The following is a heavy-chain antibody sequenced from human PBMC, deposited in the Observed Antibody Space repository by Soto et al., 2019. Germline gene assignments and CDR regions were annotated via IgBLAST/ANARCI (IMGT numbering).Heavy chain of an antibody. V-gene: IGHV4-4*02. CDR2: IYHSGST. D-gene: IGHD2-2*01. CDR1: GGSIISSNC. J-gene: IGHJ6*02. CDR3: ARGCSSTSCQIGGMAV. Sequence: PSETLSLTCAVSGGSIISSNCLILFRHPPGKGLEWIGEIYHSGSTNYNPSLKSRVTISVDMSKDQFSLNLSSVTAAGTAVYYCARGCSSTSCQIGGMAVWGQGTTVTVSS.